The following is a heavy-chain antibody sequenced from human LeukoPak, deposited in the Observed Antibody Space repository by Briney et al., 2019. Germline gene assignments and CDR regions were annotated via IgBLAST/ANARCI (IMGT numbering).Heavy chain of an antibody. Sequence: GGSLRLSCVASGFTISNQAIHWVRQAPGKGLEWVAVMSFDGSDEYYADSVKGRFTISRDNAKNSLYLQMNSLRAEDTAVYYCARDQYSYGSGSFDYWGQGTLVTVSS. J-gene: IGHJ4*02. V-gene: IGHV3-30*03. D-gene: IGHD5-18*01. CDR1: GFTISNQA. CDR3: ARDQYSYGSGSFDY. CDR2: MSFDGSDE.